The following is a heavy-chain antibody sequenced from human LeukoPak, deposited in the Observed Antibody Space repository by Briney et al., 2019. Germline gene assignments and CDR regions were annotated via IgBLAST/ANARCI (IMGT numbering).Heavy chain of an antibody. V-gene: IGHV3-30-3*01. CDR1: GFTFSSYA. Sequence: GGSLRLSCAASGFTFSSYAMHWARQAPGKGLEWVAVISYDGSNKYYADSEKGRFTISRDNSKNTLYLQMNSLRAEDTAVYYCAREMVVVAATFLVGWFDPWGQGTLVTVSS. CDR2: ISYDGSNK. J-gene: IGHJ5*02. CDR3: AREMVVVAATFLVGWFDP. D-gene: IGHD2-15*01.